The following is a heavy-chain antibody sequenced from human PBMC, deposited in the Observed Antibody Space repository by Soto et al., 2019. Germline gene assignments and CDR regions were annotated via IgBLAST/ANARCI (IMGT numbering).Heavy chain of an antibody. Sequence: QVQLQESGPGLVKPSETLSLTCTVSGASISSYYWCWIRQPPGKGLELMGYIYYSGSTTYNPSHKSLVTISLDPSKNQFSLKLSSVTSAHTAVYYCARLTWWEYNILTCYVPDAFDIWGQGTMVTVSS. D-gene: IGHD3-9*01. J-gene: IGHJ3*02. V-gene: IGHV4-59*12. CDR1: GASISSYY. CDR2: IYYSGST. CDR3: ARLTWWEYNILTCYVPDAFDI.